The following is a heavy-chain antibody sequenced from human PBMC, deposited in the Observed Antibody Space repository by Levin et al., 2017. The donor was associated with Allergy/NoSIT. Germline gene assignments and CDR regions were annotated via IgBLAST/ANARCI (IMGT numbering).Heavy chain of an antibody. D-gene: IGHD3-10*01. CDR1: GFTFSNTW. J-gene: IGHJ4*02. Sequence: GGSLRLSCAAYGFTFSNTWMSWVRQPPGKGLEWVGRVKTKTDGGTTDYAAPVKGRVTISRDDSKNTLYLQMNSLKTEDTAVYYCTAAVLGVRGVILVWGQGTLVTVSS. CDR3: TAAVLGVRGVILV. CDR2: VKTKTDGGTT. V-gene: IGHV3-15*01.